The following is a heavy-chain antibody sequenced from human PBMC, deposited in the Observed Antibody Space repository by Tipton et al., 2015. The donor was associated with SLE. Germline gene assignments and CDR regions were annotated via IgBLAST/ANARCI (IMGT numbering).Heavy chain of an antibody. Sequence: LSLTCTVSGVSVSSGGYYWNWIRQHPGKGLDWVSYMSSSGSIIYYADSVKGRFTISRDNAKNSLFLQMNSLRAEDTAVYYCAREDHSTYIYWGQGTLLTVSS. V-gene: IGHV3-11*04. J-gene: IGHJ4*02. CDR1: GVSVSSGGYY. D-gene: IGHD4-11*01. CDR2: MSSSGSII. CDR3: AREDHSTYIY.